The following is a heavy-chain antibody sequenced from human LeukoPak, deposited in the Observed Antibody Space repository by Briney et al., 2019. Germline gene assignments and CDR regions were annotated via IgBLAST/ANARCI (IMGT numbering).Heavy chain of an antibody. CDR3: ARKVDTAMVTNWFDP. J-gene: IGHJ5*02. CDR2: IYYSGST. CDR1: GFTFSSYA. D-gene: IGHD5-18*01. V-gene: IGHV4-38-2*01. Sequence: GSLRLSCAASGFTFSSYAMSWVRQAPGKGLEWIGSIYYSGSTYYNPSLKSRVTISVDTSKNQFSLKLSSVTAADTAVYYCARKVDTAMVTNWFDPWGQGTLVTVSS.